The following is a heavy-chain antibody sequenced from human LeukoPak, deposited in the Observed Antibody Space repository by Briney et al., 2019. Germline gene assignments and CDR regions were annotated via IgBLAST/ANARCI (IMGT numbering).Heavy chain of an antibody. CDR3: AGSGTTYYYDSSTRI. J-gene: IGHJ3*02. D-gene: IGHD3-22*01. V-gene: IGHV3-48*04. Sequence: GGSLRLSCAASGFTFSSYSMNWVRQAPGKGLEWVSYISSTSAGIYYADSVEGRFTVSRDNAKNSLYLQMSSLRAEDTAMYYCAGSGTTYYYDSSTRIWGQGTMVTVSS. CDR2: ISSTSAGI. CDR1: GFTFSSYS.